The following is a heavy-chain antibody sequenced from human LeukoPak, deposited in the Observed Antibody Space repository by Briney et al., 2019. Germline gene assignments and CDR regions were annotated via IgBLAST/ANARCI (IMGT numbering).Heavy chain of an antibody. J-gene: IGHJ1*01. D-gene: IGHD3-22*01. V-gene: IGHV3-21*01. Sequence: GGSLRLSCAASGFTVSSNYMSWVRQAPGKGLEWVSSISSSSSYIYYADSVKGRFTISRDNAKNSLYLQMNSLRAEDTAVYYCARGDYDSSAYYYGYFQHWGQGTLVTVSS. CDR1: GFTVSSNY. CDR2: ISSSSSYI. CDR3: ARGDYDSSAYYYGYFQH.